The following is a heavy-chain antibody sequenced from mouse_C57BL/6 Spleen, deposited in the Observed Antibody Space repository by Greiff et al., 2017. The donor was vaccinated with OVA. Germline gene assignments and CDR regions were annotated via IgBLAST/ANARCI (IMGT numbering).Heavy chain of an antibody. V-gene: IGHV1-62-2*01. Sequence: VQRVESGAELVKPGASVKLSCKASGYTFTEYTIHWVKQRSGQGLEWIGWFYPGSGSIKYNEKFKDKATLTADKSSSTVYMELSRLTSEDSAVYFCARHASYYYGSSVDYFDYWGQGTTLTVSS. CDR2: FYPGSGSI. CDR3: ARHASYYYGSSVDYFDY. D-gene: IGHD1-1*01. J-gene: IGHJ2*01. CDR1: GYTFTEYT.